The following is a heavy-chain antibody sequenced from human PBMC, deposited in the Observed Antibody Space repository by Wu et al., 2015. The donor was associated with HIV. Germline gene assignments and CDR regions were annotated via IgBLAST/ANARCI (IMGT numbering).Heavy chain of an antibody. CDR3: AREVGAMLANWFDP. CDR2: ITPVLGST. Sequence: QVQLVQSGAEIKKPGSSVKVSCKASRDTFKRFAITWVRQAPGQGLECMGKITPVLGSTVYAQKFQDRVTITADESTSTSYMELSSLTSGDTAVYYCAREVGAMLANWFDPWGQGTQVIVSS. CDR1: RDTFKRFA. J-gene: IGHJ5*02. V-gene: IGHV1-69*11. D-gene: IGHD3-10*01.